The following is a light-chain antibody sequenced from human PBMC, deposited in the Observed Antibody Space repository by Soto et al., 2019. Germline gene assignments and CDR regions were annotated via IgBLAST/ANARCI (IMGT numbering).Light chain of an antibody. V-gene: IGKV3D-20*01. CDR1: QSVSNTY. CDR2: DTS. CDR3: QHYGTSRGT. J-gene: IGKJ1*01. Sequence: EIVLTQSPVTLSLSPGDRATLSCGASQSVSNTYLAWYQQKPGLAPRLLIYDTSRRATGIPDRFSGSGSGTDFTLPISRRGPEFFAVYYCQHYGTSRGTFAQGTKVKI.